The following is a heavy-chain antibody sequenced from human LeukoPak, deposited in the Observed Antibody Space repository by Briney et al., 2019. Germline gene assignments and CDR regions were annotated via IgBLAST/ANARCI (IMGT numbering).Heavy chain of an antibody. Sequence: PGGSLRLSCAASGFTFSSYAMTWVRQAPGKGLEWVSLIYSDGGTYYADSVKGRFTISRDNSKNALYLQMNSLRTEDTAVYYCAASIVADFWGQGTLVTVSS. CDR2: IYSDGGT. D-gene: IGHD5-12*01. J-gene: IGHJ4*02. CDR3: AASIVADF. CDR1: GFTFSSYA. V-gene: IGHV3-66*02.